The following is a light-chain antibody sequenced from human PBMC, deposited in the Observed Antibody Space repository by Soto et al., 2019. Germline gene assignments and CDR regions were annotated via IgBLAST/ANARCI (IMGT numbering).Light chain of an antibody. CDR1: QSVSSN. CDR3: QQYGRSTT. CDR2: GAS. V-gene: IGKV3-20*01. J-gene: IGKJ5*01. Sequence: VMSQSPSTLSVSPGERSTLSCRASQSVSSNLAWYQQKPGQAPRLLIYGASSRATGIPDRFSGSGSGTDFTLTISRPEPDDFAVYYCQQYGRSTTFGQGTRLEIK.